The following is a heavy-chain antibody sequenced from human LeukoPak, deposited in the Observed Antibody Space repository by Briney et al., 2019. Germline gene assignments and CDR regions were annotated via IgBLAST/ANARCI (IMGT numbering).Heavy chain of an antibody. CDR3: TRAGGLVRGVHYYYYMDV. CDR1: GFTFSSYS. V-gene: IGHV3-21*01. CDR2: ISSSSSYI. Sequence: GGSLRLSCAASGFTFSSYSMNGVRQAPGMGLEWVSAISSSSSYIYYADSVKGRFTISRDNAKNSLYLQMNSLRAEDTAVYYCTRAGGLVRGVHYYYYMDVWGKGTTVTISS. D-gene: IGHD3-10*01. J-gene: IGHJ6*03.